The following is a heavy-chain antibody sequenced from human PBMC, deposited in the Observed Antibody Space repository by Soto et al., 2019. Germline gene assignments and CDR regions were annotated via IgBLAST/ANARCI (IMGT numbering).Heavy chain of an antibody. CDR2: IKSKAYSEAT. Sequence: EVQLVESGGGLEQPGRSLRLSCAASGFKFADYAMSWIRQAPGKGLEWVGVIKSKAYSEATQYAASVKGRFTSSRDESKSTAYLQMNRLKTEDTAVYYCTRASSTMTTYEFHYYYYRDFGGKGATVTVSS. V-gene: IGHV3-49*03. D-gene: IGHD4-17*01. CDR1: GFKFADYA. CDR3: TRASSTMTTYEFHYYYYRDF. J-gene: IGHJ6*03.